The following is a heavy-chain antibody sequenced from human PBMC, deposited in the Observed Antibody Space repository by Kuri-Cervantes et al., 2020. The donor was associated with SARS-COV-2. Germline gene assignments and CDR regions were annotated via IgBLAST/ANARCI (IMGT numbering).Heavy chain of an antibody. CDR2: ISSSGSTI. J-gene: IGHJ4*02. CDR3: AKFRYDYYDSRAYYFDY. Sequence: GESLKISCAASGFTFSSYEMNWVRQAPGKGLEWVSYISSSGSTIYYADSVKGRFTISRDNAKNSLYLQMNSLRAEDTAVYYCAKFRYDYYDSRAYYFDYWGQGTLVTVSS. V-gene: IGHV3-48*03. D-gene: IGHD3-22*01. CDR1: GFTFSSYE.